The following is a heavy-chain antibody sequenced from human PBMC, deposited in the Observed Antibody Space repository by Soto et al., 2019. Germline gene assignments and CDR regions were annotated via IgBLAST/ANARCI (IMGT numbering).Heavy chain of an antibody. D-gene: IGHD3-3*01. V-gene: IGHV3-23*01. J-gene: IGHJ4*02. CDR3: AKDSAIFGEPTSNY. Sequence: GGSLRLSCAASGFTFSSYAMSWVRQAPGKGLEWVSAISGSGGSTYYADSVKGRFTISRDNSKNTLYLQMNSLRAEDTVVYYCAKDSAIFGEPTSNYWGQGTLVTVSS. CDR2: ISGSGGST. CDR1: GFTFSSYA.